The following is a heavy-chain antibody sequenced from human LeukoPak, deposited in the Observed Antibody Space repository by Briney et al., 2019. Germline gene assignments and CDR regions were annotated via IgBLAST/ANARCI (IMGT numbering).Heavy chain of an antibody. CDR1: GFTFSSYE. J-gene: IGHJ6*04. D-gene: IGHD6-13*01. CDR2: ISSSGSTI. V-gene: IGHV3-48*03. CDR3: ARDRSSSSYGMDV. Sequence: KTGGSLRLSCAASGFTFSSYEMNWVRQAPGKGLEWVSYISSSGSTIYYADSVKGRFTISRDNAKNSLYLQMNSLRAGDTAVYYCARDRSSSSYGMDVWGKGTTVTVSS.